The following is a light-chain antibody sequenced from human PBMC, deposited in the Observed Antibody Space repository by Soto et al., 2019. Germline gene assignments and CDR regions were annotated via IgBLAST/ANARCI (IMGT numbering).Light chain of an antibody. Sequence: AIQMTQSPSSLSASVGDRVTITCRANQDIRNDLGWYQQKPGKAPKVLIYAASSLQSGVPSRFSGSGSGTDFSLTISSLQSEDFAVYYCQQYNNWPPLTFGGGTKVEIK. CDR1: QDIRND. V-gene: IGKV1-6*01. J-gene: IGKJ4*01. CDR3: QQYNNWPPLT. CDR2: AAS.